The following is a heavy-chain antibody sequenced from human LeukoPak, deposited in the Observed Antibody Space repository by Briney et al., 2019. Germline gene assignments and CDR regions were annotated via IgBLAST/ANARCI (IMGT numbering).Heavy chain of an antibody. CDR3: ARDIAVAGTAPLGFCDC. D-gene: IGHD6-19*01. CDR2: ISYDGSNK. J-gene: IGHJ4*02. Sequence: GRSLRLSCAASGFTFSSYAMHWVRQAPGKGLEWVAVISYDGSNKYYADSVKGRFTISRDNSKNALYLQMNSLRAEDTAVYYCARDIAVAGTAPLGFCDCWGQGTLVTVSS. CDR1: GFTFSSYA. V-gene: IGHV3-30-3*01.